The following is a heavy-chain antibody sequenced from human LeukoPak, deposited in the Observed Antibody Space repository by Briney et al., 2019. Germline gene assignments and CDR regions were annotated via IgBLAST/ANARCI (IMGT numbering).Heavy chain of an antibody. CDR1: GFTFSDYY. CDR2: ISSSGSTI. CDR3: ASLHYDILTGYAFDY. J-gene: IGHJ4*02. V-gene: IGHV3-11*01. D-gene: IGHD3-9*01. Sequence: GGSLRLSCAASGFTFSDYYMSWIRQAPGKGLEWVSYISSSGSTIYYADSVKGRFTISRDNAKNSLYLQMNSLKTEDTAVYYCASLHYDILTGYAFDYWGQGTLVTVSS.